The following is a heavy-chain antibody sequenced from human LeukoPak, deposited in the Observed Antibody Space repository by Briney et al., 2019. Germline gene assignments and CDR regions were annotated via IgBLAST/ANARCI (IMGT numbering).Heavy chain of an antibody. CDR2: ITNDGSST. J-gene: IGHJ5*02. D-gene: IGHD3-10*01. V-gene: IGHV3-74*01. CDR3: ARDVPRTSGP. CDR1: GLTFSSHW. Sequence: PGGSLRLSCAASGLTFSSHWMHWVRQAPGKGLVWVSRITNDGSSTTYADSVKGRFTISRDNAKNMLYLQVNSLRAEDTAVYYCARDVPRTSGPWGQGTLVTVSS.